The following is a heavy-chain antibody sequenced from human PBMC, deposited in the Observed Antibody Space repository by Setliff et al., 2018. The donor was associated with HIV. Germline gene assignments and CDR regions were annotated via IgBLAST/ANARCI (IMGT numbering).Heavy chain of an antibody. CDR3: VRDRSLRFSQSPSLHYFDV. Sequence: LSCLVFGYNINDGFHWGWIRQSPRKGLEWLGSIYNSGHASYNPSRWSRVTMSVDTSKNRFSLRLTSVTAADTAVYYCVRDRSLRFSQSPSLHYFDVWGQGILVTVSS. V-gene: IGHV4-38-2*02. J-gene: IGHJ3*01. CDR2: IYNSGHA. CDR1: GYNINDGFH.